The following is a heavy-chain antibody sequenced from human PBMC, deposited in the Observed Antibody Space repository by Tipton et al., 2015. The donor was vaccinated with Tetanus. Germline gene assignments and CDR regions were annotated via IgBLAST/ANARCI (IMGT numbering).Heavy chain of an antibody. J-gene: IGHJ6*02. CDR1: GFTFSTNA. CDR2: IWNDGSYK. Sequence: LSLTCAASGFTFSTNAMHWVRQAPGKGLEWVAAIWNDGSYKYYADSVKGRFTVSRDNSKNTLYLEMNSLRAEDTAVYYCARVGISQNAYSYVYHGLDVWGQGTTATVSS. V-gene: IGHV3-33*01. D-gene: IGHD5-18*01. CDR3: ARVGISQNAYSYVYHGLDV.